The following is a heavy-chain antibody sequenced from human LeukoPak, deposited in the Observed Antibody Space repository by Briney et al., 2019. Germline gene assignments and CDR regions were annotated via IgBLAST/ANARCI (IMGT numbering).Heavy chain of an antibody. CDR1: GYTFTGYY. D-gene: IGHD3-22*01. CDR3: ARAYYYDSSGYSTLGTFDY. J-gene: IGHJ4*02. CDR2: INPNSGGT. Sequence: ASVKVSCMASGYTFTGYYMHWVRQAPGQGLEWMGWINPNSGGTNYVQKFQGRVTMTRDTSISTAYMELSRLRSDDTAVYYCARAYYYDSSGYSTLGTFDYWGQGTLVTVSS. V-gene: IGHV1-2*02.